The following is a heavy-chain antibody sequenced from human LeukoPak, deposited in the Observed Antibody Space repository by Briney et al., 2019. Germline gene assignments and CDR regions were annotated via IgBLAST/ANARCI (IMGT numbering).Heavy chain of an antibody. CDR1: GGPISDYY. V-gene: IGHV4-4*07. J-gene: IGHJ6*02. CDR2: IYTSGST. CDR3: ARVRFLEWPFMDV. Sequence: PSETLSLTCTVSGGPISDYYWSWIRQPAGKGLEWIGRIYTSGSTNYNPSPKSRVTISVDTSKNQFSLKLSSVTAADTAVYYCARVRFLEWPFMDVWGQGTTVTVSS. D-gene: IGHD3-3*01.